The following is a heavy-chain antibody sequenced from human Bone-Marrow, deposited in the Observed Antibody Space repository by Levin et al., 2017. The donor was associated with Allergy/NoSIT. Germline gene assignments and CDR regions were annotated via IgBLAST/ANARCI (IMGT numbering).Heavy chain of an antibody. CDR1: GGTFSSYA. CDR2: IIPILGIA. CDR3: ARVSNSPSEYSSSRPDY. Sequence: SVKVSCKASGGTFSSYAISWVRQAPGQGLEWMGRIIPILGIANYAQKFQGRVTITADKSTSTAYMELSSLRSEDTAVYYCARVSNSPSEYSSSRPDYWGQGTLVTVSS. D-gene: IGHD6-6*01. V-gene: IGHV1-69*04. J-gene: IGHJ4*02.